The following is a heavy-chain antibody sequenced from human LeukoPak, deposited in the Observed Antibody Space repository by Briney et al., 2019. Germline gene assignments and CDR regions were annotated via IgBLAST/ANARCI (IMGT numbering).Heavy chain of an antibody. CDR2: IRYDGSNT. CDR1: EFTFSSYG. J-gene: IGHJ6*03. CDR3: AKDEGSVTIKYMDV. D-gene: IGHD3-10*01. V-gene: IGHV3-30*02. Sequence: PGGSLRLSCAASEFTFSSYGMHWVRQAPGKGLEWVAFIRYDGSNTYYADSVKGRFTISRDNSKNTLYLQMNSLRAEDTAVYYCAKDEGSVTIKYMDVWGQGTTVTVSS.